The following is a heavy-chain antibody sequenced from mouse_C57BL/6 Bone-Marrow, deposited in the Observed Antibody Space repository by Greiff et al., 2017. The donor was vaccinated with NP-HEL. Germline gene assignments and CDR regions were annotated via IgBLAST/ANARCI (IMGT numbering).Heavy chain of an antibody. J-gene: IGHJ3*01. CDR2: IDPSDSYT. CDR1: GYTFTSYW. Sequence: QVQLQQSGAELVKPGASVKLSCKASGYTFTSYWMQWVKQRPGQGLEWIGEIDPSDSYTNYNQKFKGKATLTVDTSSSTAYMQLSSLTSEDSAVYYCAREDRGAYWGQGTLVTVSA. CDR3: AREDRGAY. V-gene: IGHV1-50*01.